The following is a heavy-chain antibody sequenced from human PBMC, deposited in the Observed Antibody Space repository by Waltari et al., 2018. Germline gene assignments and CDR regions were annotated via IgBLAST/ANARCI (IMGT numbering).Heavy chain of an antibody. Sequence: QVFLVESGGGVVQPGASLRLSGVSSGFNFNIYGIHWVRQAPGKGLEWVAFTRVDGINKHYADSVKGRFTISRDTAKNSLSLQMNSLRVEDTALYYCATPPRGSSWGTEYFQNWGKGTLVTVSS. CDR3: ATPPRGSSWGTEYFQN. D-gene: IGHD2-15*01. CDR1: GFNFNIYG. J-gene: IGHJ1*01. V-gene: IGHV3-30*02. CDR2: TRVDGINK.